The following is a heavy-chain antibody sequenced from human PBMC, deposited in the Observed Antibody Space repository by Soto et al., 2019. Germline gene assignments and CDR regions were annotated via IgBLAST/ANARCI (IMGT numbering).Heavy chain of an antibody. CDR3: ARGMTTVTTFDY. Sequence: QLQLQESGSGLVKPSQTLSLTCAVSGGSISSGGYSCNWIRQPPGKGLEWIGYIYHSGSTYYNPSLKNRVTLSVDRSKNQFSLKLSSVTAADTAVYYCARGMTTVTTFDYWGQGTLVTVSS. D-gene: IGHD4-17*01. V-gene: IGHV4-30-2*01. CDR2: IYHSGST. CDR1: GGSISSGGYS. J-gene: IGHJ4*02.